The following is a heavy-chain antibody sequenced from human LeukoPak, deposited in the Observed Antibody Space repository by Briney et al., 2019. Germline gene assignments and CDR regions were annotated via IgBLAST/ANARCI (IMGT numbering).Heavy chain of an antibody. V-gene: IGHV4-59*01. D-gene: IGHD3-3*01. CDR3: AGQYYDFWSGGTAGMDV. CDR1: GGSISSYY. CDR2: IYYSGST. Sequence: KTSETLSLTCTVSGGSISSYYWSCIRQPPGKGLEWIGYIYYSGSTNYNPSLKSRVTISVDTSKNQFSLKLSSVTAADTAVYYCAGQYYDFWSGGTAGMDVWGQGTTVTVSS. J-gene: IGHJ6*02.